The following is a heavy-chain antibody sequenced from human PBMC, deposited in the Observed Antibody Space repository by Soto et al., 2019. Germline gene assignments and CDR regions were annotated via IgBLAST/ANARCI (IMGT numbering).Heavy chain of an antibody. D-gene: IGHD5-12*01. Sequence: QVQLQESGPGLVKPSETLSLTCTVSGGSISSYYWSWIRQPPGKGLEWIGYIYYSGSTNYNPSLKSRVTISVDTSKNQFSLKLSSVTAADTAVYYCARDRVEMATINAFDIWGQGTMVTVSS. CDR3: ARDRVEMATINAFDI. CDR1: GGSISSYY. J-gene: IGHJ3*02. V-gene: IGHV4-59*01. CDR2: IYYSGST.